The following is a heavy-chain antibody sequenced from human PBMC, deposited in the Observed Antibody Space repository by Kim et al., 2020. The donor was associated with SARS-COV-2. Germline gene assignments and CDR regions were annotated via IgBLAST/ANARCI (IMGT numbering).Heavy chain of an antibody. CDR1: GFTFSSYG. J-gene: IGHJ5*02. Sequence: GGSLRLSCAASGFTFSSYGMHWVRQAPGKGLEWVAVISYDGSNKYYADSVKGRFTISRDNSKNTLYLQMNSLRAEDTAVYYCAKGSFFDPWGQGTLVTVS. CDR3: AKGSFFDP. CDR2: ISYDGSNK. V-gene: IGHV3-30*18.